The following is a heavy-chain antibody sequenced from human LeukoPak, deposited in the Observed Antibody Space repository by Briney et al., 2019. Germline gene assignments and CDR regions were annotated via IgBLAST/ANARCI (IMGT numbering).Heavy chain of an antibody. V-gene: IGHV1-2*02. CDR1: GYTFTGYY. Sequence: GASVKVSCKASGYTFTGYYMRWVRQAPGQGLEWMGWINPNSGDTNYAQKFQGRVTVTRDTSISTAYMELSRLRSDDTAVYYCARGGLRGSYYEYFHHWGQGTLVSVSS. CDR2: INPNSGDT. CDR3: ARGGLRGSYYEYFHH. D-gene: IGHD1-26*01. J-gene: IGHJ1*01.